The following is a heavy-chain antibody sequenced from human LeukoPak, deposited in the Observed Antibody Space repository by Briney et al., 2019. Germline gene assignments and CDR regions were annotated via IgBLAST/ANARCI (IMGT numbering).Heavy chain of an antibody. V-gene: IGHV3-15*01. Sequence: GSLRLSCAASGFTFSNAWMSWVRQAPGKGLEWVGRIKSKTDGGTTDYAAPVKGRFTISRDGSKNTLYLQMNSLKTEDTAVYYCTTDQILDCSSTSCYLADYWGQGTLVTVSS. J-gene: IGHJ4*02. CDR3: TTDQILDCSSTSCYLADY. D-gene: IGHD2-2*01. CDR1: GFTFSNAW. CDR2: IKSKTDGGTT.